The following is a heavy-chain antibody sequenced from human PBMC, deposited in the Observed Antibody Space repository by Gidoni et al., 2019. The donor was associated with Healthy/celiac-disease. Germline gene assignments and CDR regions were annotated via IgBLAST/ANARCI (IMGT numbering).Heavy chain of an antibody. Sequence: EVQLVESGGGVVQPGGSLRRSCAASGFTGSSNDMRWVRQAPGEGLEWVSVIYSGGSTYYADSVKGRFTISRDNSKNTLYLQMNSLRAEDTAVYYCAREDYWGQGTLVTVSS. CDR1: GFTGSSND. CDR3: AREDY. V-gene: IGHV3-66*01. J-gene: IGHJ4*02. CDR2: IYSGGST.